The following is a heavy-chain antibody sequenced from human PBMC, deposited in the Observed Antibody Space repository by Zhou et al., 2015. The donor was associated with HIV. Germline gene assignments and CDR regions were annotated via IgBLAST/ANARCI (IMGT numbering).Heavy chain of an antibody. CDR1: GGTFSNFA. V-gene: IGHV1-69*01. D-gene: IGHD3-10*01. CDR3: ARRGNYFDSGNYRYWFDP. CDR2: NIPFVGTP. J-gene: IGHJ5*02. Sequence: QVQLVQSGAELKKPGSSVKVSCKASGGTFSNFAITWVRQAPGQGLEWIGGNIPFVGTPKYALRFQGRVTISADESTTTAYLKLSSLRSDDTAVYYCARRGNYFDSGNYRYWFDPWGQGTLVTVSS.